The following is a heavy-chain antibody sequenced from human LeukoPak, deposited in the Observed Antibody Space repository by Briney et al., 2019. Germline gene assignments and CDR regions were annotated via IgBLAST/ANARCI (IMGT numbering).Heavy chain of an antibody. D-gene: IGHD5-12*01. CDR1: GGPFSGYY. Sequence: PSETLSLTCAVYGGPFSGYYWSWIRQPPGKGLEWIGEINHSGSTNYNPSLKSRVTISVDTSKNQFSLKLSSVTAADTAVYYCARARGYSGYALYWGQGTLVTVSS. CDR3: ARARGYSGYALY. CDR2: INHSGST. J-gene: IGHJ4*02. V-gene: IGHV4-34*01.